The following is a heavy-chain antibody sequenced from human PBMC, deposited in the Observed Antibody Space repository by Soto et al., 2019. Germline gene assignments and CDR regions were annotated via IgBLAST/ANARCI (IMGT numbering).Heavy chain of an antibody. J-gene: IGHJ3*02. CDR2: IYYSGST. CDR3: ASQLQWLKEAAFDI. V-gene: IGHV4-31*03. Sequence: SETLSLTCTVSGGSISSGGYYWSWIRQHPGKGLEWIGYIYYSGSTYYNPSLKSRVTISVDTSKNQFSLKLSSVTAADTAVYYWASQLQWLKEAAFDIWGQGTMVTVSS. D-gene: IGHD6-19*01. CDR1: GGSISSGGYY.